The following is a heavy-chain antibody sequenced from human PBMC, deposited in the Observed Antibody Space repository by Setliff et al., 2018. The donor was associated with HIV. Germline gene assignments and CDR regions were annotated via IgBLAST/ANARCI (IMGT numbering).Heavy chain of an antibody. V-gene: IGHV4-38-2*02. D-gene: IGHD2-21*01. Sequence: SETLSLTCAVSGYSITNGYLWGWIRQAPGKGLEWIGSIYLTGSTYHNPSLKSRVTISVDTSKNQFSLKLSSVTAADTAVYYCARDMYSYMDVWGKGTTVTVSS. CDR3: ARDMYSYMDV. J-gene: IGHJ6*03. CDR1: GYSITNGYL. CDR2: IYLTGST.